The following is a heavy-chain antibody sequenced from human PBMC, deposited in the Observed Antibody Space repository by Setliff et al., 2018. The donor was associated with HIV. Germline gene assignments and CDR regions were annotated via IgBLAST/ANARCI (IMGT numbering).Heavy chain of an antibody. CDR3: GRGYRSAWNSWFDA. D-gene: IGHD6-19*01. Sequence: GASVKVSCKASGYTFTTYYIHWVRQAPGQGLEWMGILNPSEGTTSFAQKFQGRVTMTRDTSTSTVYMDLSSLRADETAVYYCGRGYRSAWNSWFDAWGQGTRVTVSS. J-gene: IGHJ5*02. V-gene: IGHV1-46*01. CDR2: LNPSEGTT. CDR1: GYTFTTYY.